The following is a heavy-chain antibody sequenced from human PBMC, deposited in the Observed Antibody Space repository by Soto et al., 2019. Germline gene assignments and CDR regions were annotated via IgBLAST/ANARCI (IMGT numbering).Heavy chain of an antibody. CDR3: ARDGVDTATAYYYGMDV. Sequence: QVQLVQSGAEVKKPGASVKVSCKASVYTFTSYGISWVRQAPGQGLEWMGWISGYNGNTNYAQKLQGRVTMTTDTSTSTAYMELRSLRSDDTAVYYCARDGVDTATAYYYGMDVWGQGTTVTVSS. D-gene: IGHD5-18*01. CDR2: ISGYNGNT. J-gene: IGHJ6*02. CDR1: VYTFTSYG. V-gene: IGHV1-18*01.